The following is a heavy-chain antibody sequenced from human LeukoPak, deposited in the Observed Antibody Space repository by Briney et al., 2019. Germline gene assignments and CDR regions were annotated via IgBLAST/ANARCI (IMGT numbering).Heavy chain of an antibody. CDR2: ISWDGGST. CDR3: AKDNVSWKAGSGNRPRSYYYYYSMDV. Sequence: GGSLRLSCAASGFTFDDYAMHWVRQAPGKGLEWVSLISWDGGSTYYADSVKGRFTISRDNSKNSLYLQMNSLRAEDTALYYCAKDNVSWKAGSGNRPRSYYYYYSMDVWGKGTTVTVSS. J-gene: IGHJ6*03. CDR1: GFTFDDYA. V-gene: IGHV3-43D*03. D-gene: IGHD3-10*01.